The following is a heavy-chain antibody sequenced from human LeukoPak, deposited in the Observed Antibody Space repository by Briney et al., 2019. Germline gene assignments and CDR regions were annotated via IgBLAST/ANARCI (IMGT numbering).Heavy chain of an antibody. CDR1: GFTFSSYA. CDR3: ARVLYYYDSSGLDY. CDR2: ISGSGGST. Sequence: AGGSLRLSCAASGFTFSSYAMSWVRQAPGKGLEWVSAISGSGGSTYYADSVKGRFTISRDNAKNSLYLQMNSLRAEDTAVYYCARVLYYYDSSGLDYWGQGTLVTVSS. J-gene: IGHJ4*02. D-gene: IGHD3-22*01. V-gene: IGHV3-23*01.